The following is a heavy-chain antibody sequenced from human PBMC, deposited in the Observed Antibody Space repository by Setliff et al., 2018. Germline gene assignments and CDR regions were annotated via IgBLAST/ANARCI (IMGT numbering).Heavy chain of an antibody. Sequence: ASVKVSCKTSGFGFTTFGFSWVRQAPGQGLEWLGSISPYSGNTNYPQWLQDRVTMTIDTSATTVYMELQSLRSDDTAVYFCARGRGPDIVVTIPGDYWGQGTQVTVSS. J-gene: IGHJ4*02. CDR2: ISPYSGNT. D-gene: IGHD2-15*01. V-gene: IGHV1-18*01. CDR3: ARGRGPDIVVTIPGDY. CDR1: GFGFTTFG.